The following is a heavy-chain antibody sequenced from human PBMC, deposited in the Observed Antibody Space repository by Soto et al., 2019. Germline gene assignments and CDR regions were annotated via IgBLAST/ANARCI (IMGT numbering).Heavy chain of an antibody. V-gene: IGHV1-18*01. J-gene: IGHJ5*02. Sequence: GASVKVSCKASGYTFTSYGISWVRQAPGQGLEWMGWISAYNGNTNYAQKLQGRVTMTTDTSTSTAYMELRSLRSDDTAVYYCAKDRVDFWSGFFGSAFDPWGQGTLVTVSS. CDR3: AKDRVDFWSGFFGSAFDP. CDR2: ISAYNGNT. CDR1: GYTFTSYG. D-gene: IGHD3-3*01.